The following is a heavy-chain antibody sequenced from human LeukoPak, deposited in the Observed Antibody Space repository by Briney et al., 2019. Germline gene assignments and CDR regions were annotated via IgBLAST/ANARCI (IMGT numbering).Heavy chain of an antibody. CDR1: GFTFSSYG. CDR2: IWYDGSNK. J-gene: IGHJ4*02. D-gene: IGHD3-22*01. Sequence: HPGGSLRLSCAASGFTFSSYGMHWVRQAPGKGLEWVAVIWYDGSNKYYADSVKGRFTISRDNSKNTLYLQMNSLRAEDTAVYYCANPSMYYYDSSGYYVNWGQGTLVTVSS. V-gene: IGHV3-33*06. CDR3: ANPSMYYYDSSGYYVN.